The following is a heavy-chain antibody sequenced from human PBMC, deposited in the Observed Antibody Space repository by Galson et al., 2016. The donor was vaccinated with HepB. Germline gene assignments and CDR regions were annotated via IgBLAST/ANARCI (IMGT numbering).Heavy chain of an antibody. CDR3: AKEQGQWLAAALSWIDP. J-gene: IGHJ5*02. CDR2: VSYSSSYM. Sequence: SLRLSCAASGLKGRRESMHWVRQAPGKGLEWVSSVSYSSSYMPYADAVKGRFTISRDNAKNSLCLQMNSLRVEDTAVYHCAKEQGQWLAAALSWIDPWGQGTLVTVSS. V-gene: IGHV3-21*04. CDR1: GLKGRRES. D-gene: IGHD6-19*01.